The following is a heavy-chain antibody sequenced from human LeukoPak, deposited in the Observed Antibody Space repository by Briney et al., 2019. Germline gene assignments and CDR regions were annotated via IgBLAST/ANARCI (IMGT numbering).Heavy chain of an antibody. CDR3: AREDHYDSSGQVVQAFDM. CDR1: GYTFTSYY. V-gene: IGHV1-46*01. D-gene: IGHD3-22*01. J-gene: IGHJ3*02. CDR2: INPSGGST. Sequence: GASVKVSCKASGYTFTSYYMHWVRQAPGQGLEWMGIINPSGGSTSYAQKFQGRVTMTRDTSTSTVYMELSSLRSEDTAVYYCAREDHYDSSGQVVQAFDMWGQGTMVTVSS.